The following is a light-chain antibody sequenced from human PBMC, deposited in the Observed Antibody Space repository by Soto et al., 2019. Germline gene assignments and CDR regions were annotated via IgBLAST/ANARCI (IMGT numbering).Light chain of an antibody. V-gene: IGKV3-20*01. Sequence: EIVLTQSPGTLSLSPGERATLSCRASQSVSSSYLAWYQQQPGQAPRLLIYGASSRATGIPDRLSGSGSGTDFTLSISRLEPEDSAVYYCQQYGSSPLTFGQGTRLEIK. CDR2: GAS. CDR1: QSVSSSY. CDR3: QQYGSSPLT. J-gene: IGKJ5*01.